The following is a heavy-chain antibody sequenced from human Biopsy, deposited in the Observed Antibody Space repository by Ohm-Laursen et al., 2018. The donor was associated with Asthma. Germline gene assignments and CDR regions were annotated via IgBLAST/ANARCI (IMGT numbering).Heavy chain of an antibody. CDR3: AKVRSDWVITESFDY. CDR2: ISWNNATI. J-gene: IGHJ4*02. V-gene: IGHV3-9*01. CDR1: GFKFDEYT. Sequence: SLRLSCAASGFKFDEYTMHWVRQAPGKGLEWVSGISWNNATIGYADSVEGRFTISRDNAKNSVFLHMDSLRPEDTAFYYCAKVRSDWVITESFDYWGQGVLVTVSS. D-gene: IGHD3-22*01.